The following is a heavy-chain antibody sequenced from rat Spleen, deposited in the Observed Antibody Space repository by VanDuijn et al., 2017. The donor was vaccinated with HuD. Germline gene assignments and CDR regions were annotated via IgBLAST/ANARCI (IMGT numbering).Heavy chain of an antibody. J-gene: IGHJ2*01. D-gene: IGHD4-3*01. V-gene: IGHV5-27*01. Sequence: EVQLVESGGGLVQPGRSLKLSCAASGFTFSNYYMAWVRQAPTKGLEWVAYISTGGGSTYYPDSVKGRFTISRDNAKNTQYLQMDSLRSEDTATYYCTREGNSGYDYWGQGVMVTVSS. CDR1: GFTFSNYY. CDR3: TREGNSGYDY. CDR2: ISTGGGST.